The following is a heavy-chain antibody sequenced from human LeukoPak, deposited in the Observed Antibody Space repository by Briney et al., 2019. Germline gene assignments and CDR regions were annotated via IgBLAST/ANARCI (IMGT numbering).Heavy chain of an antibody. CDR1: GYTFTGYY. D-gene: IGHD6-19*01. CDR2: INPNSGGT. V-gene: IGHV1-2*02. J-gene: IGHJ4*02. CDR3: ARARVAGLMEDYFDY. Sequence: AASVKVSCKASGYTFTGYYMHWVRQAPGQGLEWMGWINPNSGGTNYAQKFQGRVTMTRDTSISTAYMELSRLRSDDTAVYYCARARVAGLMEDYFDYWGQGTLVTVSS.